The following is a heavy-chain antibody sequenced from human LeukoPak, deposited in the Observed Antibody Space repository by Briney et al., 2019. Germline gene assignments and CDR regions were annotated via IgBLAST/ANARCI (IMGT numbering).Heavy chain of an antibody. CDR3: AKRETDSSGYLSAYLFDY. J-gene: IGHJ4*02. CDR2: ISGSGGST. CDR1: GFTFSSYA. D-gene: IGHD3-22*01. V-gene: IGHV3-23*01. Sequence: GGSLRLSCAASGFTFSSYAMSWARQAPGKGLEWVSAISGSGGSTYYADSVKGRFTISRDNSKNTLYLQMNSLRAEDTAVYYCAKRETDSSGYLSAYLFDYWGQGTLVTVSS.